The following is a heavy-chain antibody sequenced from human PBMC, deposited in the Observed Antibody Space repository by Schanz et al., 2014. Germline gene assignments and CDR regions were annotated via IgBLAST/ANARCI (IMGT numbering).Heavy chain of an antibody. CDR2: IMPLRGIG. Sequence: QVQLVQSGAEVKKPGASVKVSCKASGYTFNTYGLNWVRQAPGQGLEWLGRIMPLRGIGNNAWKFQDRLTITADKSINITYMELSSLGTEDTAVYYCTRLRRADPNGVDVWGQGTTVTVS. CDR3: TRLRRADPNGVDV. CDR1: GYTFNTYG. D-gene: IGHD6-19*01. V-gene: IGHV1-69*04. J-gene: IGHJ6*02.